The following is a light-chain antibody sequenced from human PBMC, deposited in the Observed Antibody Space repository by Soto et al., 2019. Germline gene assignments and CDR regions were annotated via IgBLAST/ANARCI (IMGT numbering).Light chain of an antibody. V-gene: IGKV1-9*01. CDR2: GAS. CDR1: QGISSY. J-gene: IGKJ5*01. CDR3: QQLNTYPIT. Sequence: IQLTQSPSSLSASVGNRVTITCRASQGISSYLAWYQQKPGKAPKLLIYGASTLEGGVPFRFSGSGSGTDFTLTISSLQPEDFATYYCQQLNTYPITFGQGTRLEIK.